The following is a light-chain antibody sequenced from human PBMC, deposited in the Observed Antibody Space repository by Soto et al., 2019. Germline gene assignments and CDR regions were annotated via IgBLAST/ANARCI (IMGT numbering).Light chain of an antibody. J-gene: IGKJ1*01. V-gene: IGKV3-20*01. CDR1: QSVSSN. CDR3: QQYGSSPPWT. Sequence: EIVLTQSPGTLSLSPGERATLSCRASQSVSSNLAWYQHKPGQAPRLLIYGASTRATGIPARFSGSGSGTDFTLTISRLEPEDFAVYYCQQYGSSPPWTFGQGTKVDIK. CDR2: GAS.